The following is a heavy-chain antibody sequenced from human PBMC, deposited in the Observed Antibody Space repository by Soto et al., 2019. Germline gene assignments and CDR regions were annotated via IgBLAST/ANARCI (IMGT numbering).Heavy chain of an antibody. Sequence: QVQLVQSGAEVKKPGASVKVSCKASGYTFTSYDINWVRQATGQGLEWMGWMNPNGGNTGYAQKFQGRVTMTRNTSISTAYMELSSLRSEDTAVYYCARVSGYSYGYRFDYWGQGTLVTVSS. V-gene: IGHV1-8*01. CDR2: MNPNGGNT. D-gene: IGHD5-18*01. CDR3: ARVSGYSYGYRFDY. CDR1: GYTFTSYD. J-gene: IGHJ4*02.